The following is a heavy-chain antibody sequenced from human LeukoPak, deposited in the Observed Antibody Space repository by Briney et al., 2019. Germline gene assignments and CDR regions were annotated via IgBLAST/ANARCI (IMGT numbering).Heavy chain of an antibody. CDR2: INQDGSEK. D-gene: IGHD5-24*01. CDR3: ARVEMATITDY. V-gene: IGHV3-7*04. J-gene: IGHJ4*02. Sequence: GGSLRLSCAASGFTFSSYWMSWVRQAPGKGLEWVANINQDGSEKYYEDSVKGRFIISRDNAKNSLYLQMNSLRAEDTAVYYCARVEMATITDYWGQGTLVTVSS. CDR1: GFTFSSYW.